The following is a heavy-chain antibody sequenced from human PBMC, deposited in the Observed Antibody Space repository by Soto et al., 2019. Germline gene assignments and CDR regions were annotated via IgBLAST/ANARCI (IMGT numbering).Heavy chain of an antibody. CDR3: ATGPSGYCSGGSCYSFDY. V-gene: IGHV4-39*01. Sequence: QLQLQESGPGLVKPSETLSLTCTVSGGSISSSSYYWAWIRQPPGRGLEWIGSIYYSGSTYYNPSLKSRVTISVDTSKNQFSLKLSSATAADTAVYYCATGPSGYCSGGSCYSFDYWGQGTLVTVSS. D-gene: IGHD2-15*01. CDR1: GGSISSSSYY. CDR2: IYYSGST. J-gene: IGHJ4*02.